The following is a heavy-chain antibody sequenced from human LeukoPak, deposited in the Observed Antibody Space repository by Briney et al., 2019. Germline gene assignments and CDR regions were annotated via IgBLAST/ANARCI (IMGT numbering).Heavy chain of an antibody. D-gene: IGHD2-15*01. CDR2: TKQDGSEK. J-gene: IGHJ3*02. CDR3: ARDQVVVAATDAFDI. V-gene: IGHV3-7*01. CDR1: GFTFSSYW. Sequence: GGSLRLSCAASGFTFSSYWMSWVRQAPGKGLEWVANTKQDGSEKYYVDSVKGRFTISRDNAKNSLYLQMNNLRAEDTDVYYCARDQVVVAATDAFDIWGQGTMVTVSS.